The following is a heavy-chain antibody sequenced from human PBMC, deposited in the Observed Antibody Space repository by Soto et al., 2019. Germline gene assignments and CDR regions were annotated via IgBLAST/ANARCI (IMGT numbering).Heavy chain of an antibody. Sequence: GGSLRLSCAASGFTFSSYAMSWVRQAPGKGLEWVSAISGSGGSTYYADSVKGRFTISRDNSKNTLYLQMNSLRAEDTAVYYCAKTRDEVLRFLEWLLSPFDPWGQGTLVTVSS. D-gene: IGHD3-3*01. CDR3: AKTRDEVLRFLEWLLSPFDP. CDR1: GFTFSSYA. CDR2: ISGSGGST. V-gene: IGHV3-23*01. J-gene: IGHJ5*02.